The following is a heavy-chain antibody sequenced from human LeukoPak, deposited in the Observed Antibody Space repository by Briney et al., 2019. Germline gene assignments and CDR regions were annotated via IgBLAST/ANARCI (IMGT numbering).Heavy chain of an antibody. CDR3: AMGVGAPEDLAVAADFDY. J-gene: IGHJ4*02. Sequence: SVKVSCKASGVTFSNYAITWVRQAPGQGLEWMGGIIPIFGTANYAQKFQGRVTITADKSTSTAYMELSSLRSEDTAVYYCAMGVGAPEDLAVAADFDYWGQGTLVTVSS. V-gene: IGHV1-69*06. D-gene: IGHD6-19*01. CDR1: GVTFSNYA. CDR2: IIPIFGTA.